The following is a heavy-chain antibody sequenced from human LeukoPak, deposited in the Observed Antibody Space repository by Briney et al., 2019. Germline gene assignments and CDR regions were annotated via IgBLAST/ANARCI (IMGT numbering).Heavy chain of an antibody. CDR3: ARYYYDSSGYYVFDY. J-gene: IGHJ4*02. CDR2: IIPIFGTT. Sequence: GASVKVSCKASGGTFSNYAISWVRQAPGQGLEWMGGIIPIFGTTNYAHKFQGRVTITADESTSTAYMELSSLRSEDTAVYYCARYYYDSSGYYVFDYWGQGTLVTVSS. D-gene: IGHD3-22*01. V-gene: IGHV1-69*13. CDR1: GGTFSNYA.